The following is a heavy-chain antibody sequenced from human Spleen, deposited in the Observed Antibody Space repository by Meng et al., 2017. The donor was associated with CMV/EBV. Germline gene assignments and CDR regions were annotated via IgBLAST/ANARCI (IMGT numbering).Heavy chain of an antibody. V-gene: IGHV3-21*04. Sequence: GESLKISCAASGFTFSTYAMHWVRQAPGKGLEWVSSISSSSSYIYYADSVKGRFTISRANSKNTLYLQMNFLTPEDTAVYYCAKNAGVNYDFWSGLRFQHWGPGTLVTVSS. CDR1: GFTFSTYA. CDR3: AKNAGVNYDFWSGLRFQH. D-gene: IGHD3-3*01. J-gene: IGHJ1*01. CDR2: ISSSSSYI.